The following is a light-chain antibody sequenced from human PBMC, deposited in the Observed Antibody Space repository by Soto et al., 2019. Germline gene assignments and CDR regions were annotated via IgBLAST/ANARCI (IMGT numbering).Light chain of an antibody. CDR3: SSYTSSSTLEYV. V-gene: IGLV2-14*01. CDR1: SSDVGGYNY. CDR2: EVS. Sequence: QSALTQPASVSGSPGQSITISCTGTSSDVGGYNYVSWYQQHPGKAPKLMIYEVSNRPSGVSNRFSGSTSGNTASLTISGLQAEDEADYYCSSYTSSSTLEYVFGTGTKVTVL. J-gene: IGLJ1*01.